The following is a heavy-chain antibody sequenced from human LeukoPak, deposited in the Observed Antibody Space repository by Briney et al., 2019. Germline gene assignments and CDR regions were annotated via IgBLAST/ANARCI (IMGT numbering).Heavy chain of an antibody. V-gene: IGHV1-24*01. J-gene: IGHJ4*02. CDR3: ATGIVNDDFWSGRNWYFDY. CDR1: GYTLTELS. D-gene: IGHD3-3*01. CDR2: FDPEDGGT. Sequence: GASVKVSCKVSGYTLTELSMHWVRQAPGKGLEWMGGFDPEDGGTIYAQKFQGRVTMTEDTSTDTAYMELCSLRSEDTAVYYCATGIVNDDFWSGRNWYFDYWGQGTLVTVSS.